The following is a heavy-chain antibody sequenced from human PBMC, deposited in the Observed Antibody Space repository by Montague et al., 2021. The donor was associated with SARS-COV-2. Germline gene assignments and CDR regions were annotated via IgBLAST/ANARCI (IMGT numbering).Heavy chain of an antibody. J-gene: IGHJ4*02. CDR1: GGSLTSYF. V-gene: IGHV4-59*08. Sequence: SETLSLTCAVSGGSLTSYFWSWIRQPPGKGLEWIGYISHSGSTKYNPSLQSRVTISVDTARNQFSLKLLSVTAADTASYYCARVDSSGPGEYWGQGILVSVSS. CDR2: ISHSGST. D-gene: IGHD3-22*01. CDR3: ARVDSSGPGEY.